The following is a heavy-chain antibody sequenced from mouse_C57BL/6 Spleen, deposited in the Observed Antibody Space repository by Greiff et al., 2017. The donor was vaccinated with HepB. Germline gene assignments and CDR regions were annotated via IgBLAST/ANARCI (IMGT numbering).Heavy chain of an antibody. Sequence: VQGVESGAELVRPGASVTLSCKASGYTFTDYEMHWVKQTPVHGLEWIGAIDPETGGTAYNQKFKGKAILTADKSSSTAYMELRSLTSEDSAVYYCTRSFGDVCGTGTTVTVSS. CDR2: IDPETGGT. J-gene: IGHJ1*03. D-gene: IGHD1-2*01. CDR3: TRSFGDV. V-gene: IGHV1-15*01. CDR1: GYTFTDYE.